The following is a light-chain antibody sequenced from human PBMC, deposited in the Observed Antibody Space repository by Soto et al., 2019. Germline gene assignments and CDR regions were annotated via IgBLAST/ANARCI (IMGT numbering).Light chain of an antibody. J-gene: IGLJ1*01. CDR2: GNN. V-gene: IGLV1-40*01. CDR3: QSYDSSLSGYV. Sequence: QSVLTQPPSVSGAPGQRVIISCTGSSSDIGAGYDVHWYQQLPGTAPKLLIYGNNNRPSGVPDRFSGSKSGTSASLAITGLQAEDEADYYCQSYDSSLSGYVFGTGTKLTVL. CDR1: SSDIGAGYD.